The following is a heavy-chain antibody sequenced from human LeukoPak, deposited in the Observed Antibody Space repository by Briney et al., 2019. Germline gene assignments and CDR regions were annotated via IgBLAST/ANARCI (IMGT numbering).Heavy chain of an antibody. V-gene: IGHV3-11*01. CDR2: ISSSGSTV. Sequence: PGGSLRLSCAASGFTFSDYYMSWIRQAPGKGMEWVSYISSSGSTVYYADSVKGRFTISRDNAKNSLYLQMNNLRAEDTAVYYCARDRSGYYYDSSGYPVLFDYWGQGTLVTVSS. CDR3: ARDRSGYYYDSSGYPVLFDY. D-gene: IGHD3-22*01. CDR1: GFTFSDYY. J-gene: IGHJ4*02.